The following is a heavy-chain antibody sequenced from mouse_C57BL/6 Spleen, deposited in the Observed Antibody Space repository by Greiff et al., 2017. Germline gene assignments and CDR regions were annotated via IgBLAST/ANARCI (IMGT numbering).Heavy chain of an antibody. Sequence: VQLQQSGPELVKPGASVKISCTASGYAFSSSWMNWVQQRPGKGLEWIGRIYPGDGDTNYNGKFKGKATLTADKSSSTAYMQLSSLTSEDSAVYFCARSEGEYYFDYWGQGTTLTVSS. J-gene: IGHJ2*01. V-gene: IGHV1-82*01. CDR1: GYAFSSSW. CDR2: IYPGDGDT. CDR3: ARSEGEYYFDY.